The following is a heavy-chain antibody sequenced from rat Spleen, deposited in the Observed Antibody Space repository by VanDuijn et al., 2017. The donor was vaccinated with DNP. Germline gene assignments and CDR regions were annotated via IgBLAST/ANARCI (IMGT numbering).Heavy chain of an antibody. CDR3: TTHGASYGLNWFAY. CDR2: ITYDGGSI. V-gene: IGHV5-20*01. D-gene: IGHD1-11*01. CDR1: GFTFSDYY. Sequence: EVQLVESGGGLVQPGRSLKLSCAASGFTFSDYYMAWVRQALTKGLVWVAYITYDGGSIFYRDSVNGRFTISRDKAKSTLYLQMDSLRSEDTATYCCTTHGASYGLNWFAYWGQGTLVTVSS. J-gene: IGHJ3*01.